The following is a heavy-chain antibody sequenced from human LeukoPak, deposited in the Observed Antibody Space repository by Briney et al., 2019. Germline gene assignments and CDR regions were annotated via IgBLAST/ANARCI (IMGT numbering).Heavy chain of an antibody. CDR1: GFTVSSNY. J-gene: IGHJ4*02. Sequence: PGGSLRLSCAASGFTVSSNYMSWVRQAPGKGLEWVSVIYSGGSTYYADSVKGRFTISRDNSKNTLYLQMNSLRAEDTAVYYCARDGIEGSGTYFGYWGQGTLVTVSS. V-gene: IGHV3-66*01. D-gene: IGHD1-26*01. CDR2: IYSGGST. CDR3: ARDGIEGSGTYFGY.